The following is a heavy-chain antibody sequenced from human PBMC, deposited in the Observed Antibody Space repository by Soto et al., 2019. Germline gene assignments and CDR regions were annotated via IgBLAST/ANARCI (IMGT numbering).Heavy chain of an antibody. CDR1: GYTLTELS. CDR3: ATNVKSGYCSGGSCYVFGFQH. CDR2: FDPEDGET. D-gene: IGHD2-15*01. V-gene: IGHV1-24*01. Sequence: ASVKVSCKVSGYTLTELSMHWVRQAPGKGLEWMGGFDPEDGETIYAQKFQGRVTMTEDTSTDTAYMELGSLRSEETAVYYCATNVKSGYCSGGSCYVFGFQHWGQGTLVTVSS. J-gene: IGHJ1*01.